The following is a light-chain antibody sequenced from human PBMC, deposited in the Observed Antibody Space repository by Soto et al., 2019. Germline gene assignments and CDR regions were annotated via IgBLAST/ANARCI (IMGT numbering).Light chain of an antibody. Sequence: EIILTQSPDTLSLSPGERATLSCRASQTVSSNYLAWCQQRPGQAPRLLIYGASTRAAGIPDRFSGSGSGTDLNIKITRQEPEDSEVYFCQQYTGPPTTFGQGTRLEIK. J-gene: IGKJ5*01. CDR2: GAS. CDR3: QQYTGPPTT. V-gene: IGKV3-20*01. CDR1: QTVSSNY.